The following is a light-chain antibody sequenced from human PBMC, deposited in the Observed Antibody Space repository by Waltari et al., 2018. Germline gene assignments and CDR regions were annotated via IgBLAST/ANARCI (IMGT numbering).Light chain of an antibody. CDR2: GAS. V-gene: IGKV3-20*01. CDR3: QQYVSLPAT. Sequence: EIVLTQSPGTLSLSPGDRAILSCRASQSVSKYLAWYQQKPGQAPRFLILGASSRATGIPDRFSGSGSGTDLSLTISRVEPEDFAVYYCQQYVSLPATFGQGTKVEIE. CDR1: QSVSKY. J-gene: IGKJ1*01.